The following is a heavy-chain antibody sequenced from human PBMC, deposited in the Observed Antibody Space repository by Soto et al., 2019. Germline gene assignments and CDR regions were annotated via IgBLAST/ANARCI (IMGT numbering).Heavy chain of an antibody. CDR2: ISDSGGTS. V-gene: IGHV3-23*04. CDR3: AKRPRALLTFDY. Sequence: EVQLVDSGGGLVQPGGSLRLSCAASGSIFSKYVMSWVRQAPGKGLEWVSSISDSGGTSYYADSVKGRFTISRDNSKNTLYLQMNSLRAEDTAIYYCAKRPRALLTFDYWGQGTLVTVSS. D-gene: IGHD1-26*01. J-gene: IGHJ4*02. CDR1: GSIFSKYV.